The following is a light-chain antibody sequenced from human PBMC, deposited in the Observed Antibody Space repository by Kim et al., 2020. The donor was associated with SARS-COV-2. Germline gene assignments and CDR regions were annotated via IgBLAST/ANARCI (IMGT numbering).Light chain of an antibody. J-gene: IGLJ3*02. CDR1: SSDVGNYNL. V-gene: IGLV2-23*02. CDR3: CSYERNFTWV. CDR2: EVT. Sequence: QSALTQQASVSGSPGQSITISCTGTSSDVGNYNLVSWYQQHPGKAPKLLLYEVTKRPSGVSNRFSGSKSAYTASPTISGLQAEDEGDYYCCSYERNFTWVFGGGTQLTVL.